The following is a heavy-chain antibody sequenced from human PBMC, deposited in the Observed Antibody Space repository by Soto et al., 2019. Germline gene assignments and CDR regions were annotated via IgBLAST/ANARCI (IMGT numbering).Heavy chain of an antibody. CDR1: GFTFDDYA. J-gene: IGHJ6*02. Sequence: GGSLRLSCAASGFTFDDYAMHWVRQAPGKGLEWVSGISWNSGSIGYADSVKGRFTISRDNAKNSLYLQMNSLRAEDTALYYCAKDKSSTPPYYGMDVWGQGTTVTVSS. CDR2: ISWNSGSI. D-gene: IGHD2-2*01. V-gene: IGHV3-9*01. CDR3: AKDKSSTPPYYGMDV.